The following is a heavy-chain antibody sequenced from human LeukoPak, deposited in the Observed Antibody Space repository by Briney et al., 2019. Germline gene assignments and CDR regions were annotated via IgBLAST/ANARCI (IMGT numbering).Heavy chain of an antibody. V-gene: IGHV3-74*01. CDR1: GFTFSSYG. CDR2: INSDGSST. J-gene: IGHJ3*02. D-gene: IGHD2-21*02. Sequence: GGTLRLSCAASGFTFSSYGMSWVRQAPGKGLVWVSRINSDGSSTSYADSVKGRFTISRDNAKNTLYLQMNSLRAEDTAVYYCARECGGDCYWEVDAFDIWGQGTMVTVSS. CDR3: ARECGGDCYWEVDAFDI.